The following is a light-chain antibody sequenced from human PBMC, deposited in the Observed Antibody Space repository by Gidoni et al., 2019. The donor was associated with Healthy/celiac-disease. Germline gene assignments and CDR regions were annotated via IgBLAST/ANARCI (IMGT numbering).Light chain of an antibody. J-gene: IGKJ5*01. Sequence: EIVFTQSPATLSLSPGERAPLSCRASQSVSSYLAWYQQNPGQAPRLLIYDASNRAPGIPARFSGSGSGTDFTLTISSLETEDFAVYYCQQRSNWPPVTFGQETRLEIK. V-gene: IGKV3-11*01. CDR1: QSVSSY. CDR2: DAS. CDR3: QQRSNWPPVT.